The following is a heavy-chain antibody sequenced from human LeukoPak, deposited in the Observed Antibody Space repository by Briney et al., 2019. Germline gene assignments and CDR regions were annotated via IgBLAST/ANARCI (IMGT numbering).Heavy chain of an antibody. CDR3: SNGRTSSGTLQHDY. D-gene: IGHD6-19*01. Sequence: GGSLRLSCAASGFTFSSYSTNWVRQAPGQGLEWVSAISDNSGNTYYADSVKGRFTISRDNSEDTLYLQMNSLRAEDTALYYCSNGRTSSGTLQHDYWGQGTLVTVPS. V-gene: IGHV3-23*01. J-gene: IGHJ4*02. CDR1: GFTFSSYS. CDR2: ISDNSGNT.